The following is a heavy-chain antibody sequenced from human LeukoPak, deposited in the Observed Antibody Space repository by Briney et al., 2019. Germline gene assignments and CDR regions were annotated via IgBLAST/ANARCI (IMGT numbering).Heavy chain of an antibody. V-gene: IGHV1-69*13. D-gene: IGHD6-13*01. CDR2: IIPIFGTA. Sequence: SVKVSCTASGGTFSSYAISWVRQAPGQGLEWMGGIIPIFGTANHAQKFQGRVTITADESTSTAYMELSSLRSEDTAVYYCARQGYSSSWYHYYYYGMDVWGQGTTVTVSS. CDR3: ARQGYSSSWYHYYYYGMDV. J-gene: IGHJ6*02. CDR1: GGTFSSYA.